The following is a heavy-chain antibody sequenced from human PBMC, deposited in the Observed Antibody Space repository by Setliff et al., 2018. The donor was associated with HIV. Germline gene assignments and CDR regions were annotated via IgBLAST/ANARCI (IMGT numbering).Heavy chain of an antibody. D-gene: IGHD3-22*01. CDR2: IIPIFGTT. CDR3: ARGRNYDSSGYGDYYYYMDV. J-gene: IGHJ6*03. CDR1: GGTFSSYP. V-gene: IGHV1-69*13. Sequence: SVKVSCKASGGTFSSYPISWVRQAPGQGLEWMGGIIPIFGTTHYAQEFQGRVTVTADESTSTAYMQLSSLRSDDTAVYYCARGRNYDSSGYGDYYYYMDVWGKGTTVTVS.